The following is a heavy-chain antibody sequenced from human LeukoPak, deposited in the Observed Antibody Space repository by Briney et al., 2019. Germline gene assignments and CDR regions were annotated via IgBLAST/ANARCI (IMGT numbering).Heavy chain of an antibody. Sequence: SETLSLTCTVSGGPISSYYWSWIRQPPGKGLEWIGYIYYSGSTNYNPSLKSRVTISVDTSKNQFSLKLSSVTAADTAVYYCARALWFGELNYYFDYWGQGTLVTVSS. CDR2: IYYSGST. D-gene: IGHD3-10*01. J-gene: IGHJ4*02. CDR3: ARALWFGELNYYFDY. V-gene: IGHV4-59*01. CDR1: GGPISSYY.